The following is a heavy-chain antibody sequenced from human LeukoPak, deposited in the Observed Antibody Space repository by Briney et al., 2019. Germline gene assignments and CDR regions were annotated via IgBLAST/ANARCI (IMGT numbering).Heavy chain of an antibody. J-gene: IGHJ4*02. D-gene: IGHD2-15*01. CDR3: ASLEDIVNY. Sequence: SETLSLTCTVSGGSISSSSYYWGWIRRPPGKGLEWIGSIYYSGSTYYNPSLKSRVTISVDTSKNQFSLKLSSVTAADTAVYYCASLEDIVNYWGQGTLVTVSS. CDR2: IYYSGST. CDR1: GGSISSSSYY. V-gene: IGHV4-39*01.